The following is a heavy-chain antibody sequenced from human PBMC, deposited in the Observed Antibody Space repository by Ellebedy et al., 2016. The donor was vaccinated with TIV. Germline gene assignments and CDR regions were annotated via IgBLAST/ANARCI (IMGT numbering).Heavy chain of an antibody. Sequence: GESLKISXAASGFTFNTYAMSWVRQAPGKGLDWVSSISGNGGTTYYADSAKGRFTISRDNSKNTVYLQIYSLRAEDSAIYYCARDGCSTASCPYGGFDCWGQGTKVAVSA. CDR1: GFTFNTYA. D-gene: IGHD2-2*01. CDR3: ARDGCSTASCPYGGFDC. J-gene: IGHJ4*02. V-gene: IGHV3-23*01. CDR2: ISGNGGTT.